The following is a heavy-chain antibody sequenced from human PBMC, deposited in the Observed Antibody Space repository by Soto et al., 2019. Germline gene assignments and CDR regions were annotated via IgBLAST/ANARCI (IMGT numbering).Heavy chain of an antibody. V-gene: IGHV3-30*18. J-gene: IGHJ6*02. Sequence: GGSLRLSCAASGFTFSSYGMHWVRQAPGKGLEWVAVISYDGSNKYYADSVKGRFTISRDNSKNTLYLQMNGLRAEDTAVYYCANARSQPGSIAAAFGYYYGMDVWGQGTTVTVSS. D-gene: IGHD6-13*01. CDR3: ANARSQPGSIAAAFGYYYGMDV. CDR1: GFTFSSYG. CDR2: ISYDGSNK.